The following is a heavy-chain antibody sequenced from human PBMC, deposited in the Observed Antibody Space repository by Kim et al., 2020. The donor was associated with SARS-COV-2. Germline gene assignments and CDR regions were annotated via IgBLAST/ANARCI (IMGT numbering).Heavy chain of an antibody. V-gene: IGHV1-2*02. J-gene: IGHJ5*02. CDR2: INPNSGGT. CDR1: GYTFTGYY. CDR3: ARAGLVIFGVVPPKNWFDP. D-gene: IGHD3-3*01. Sequence: ASVKVSCKASGYTFTGYYMHWVRQAPGQGLEWMGWINPNSGGTNYAQKFQGRVTMTRDTSISTAYMELSRLRSDDTAVYYCARAGLVIFGVVPPKNWFDPWGQGTLVTVSS.